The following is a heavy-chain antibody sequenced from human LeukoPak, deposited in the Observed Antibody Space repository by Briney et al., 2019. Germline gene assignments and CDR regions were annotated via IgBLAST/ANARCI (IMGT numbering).Heavy chain of an antibody. CDR2: IDPSDSYT. D-gene: IGHD6-19*01. CDR3: ASLLDSSGWANDAFDI. CDR1: GYSFTSYW. Sequence: GESLKISCKGSGYSFTSYWISWVRQMPGKGLEWMGRIDPSDSYTNYSPSFQGHVTISADKSIRTAYLQWSSLKASDTAMYYCASLLDSSGWANDAFDIWGQGTMVSVSS. J-gene: IGHJ3*02. V-gene: IGHV5-10-1*01.